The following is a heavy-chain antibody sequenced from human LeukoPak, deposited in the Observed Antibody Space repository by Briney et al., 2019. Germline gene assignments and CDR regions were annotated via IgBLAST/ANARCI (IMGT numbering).Heavy chain of an antibody. CDR3: ANRLYYYDSSGYYLFFGLDY. CDR2: ISGSGGST. J-gene: IGHJ4*02. V-gene: IGHV3-23*01. CDR1: GFTFSSYA. D-gene: IGHD3-22*01. Sequence: PGGSLRLSCAASGFTFSSYAMSWVRQAPGKGLEWVSAISGSGGSTYYADSGKGRFTISRDNSKNTLYLQMNSLRAEDTAVYYCANRLYYYDSSGYYLFFGLDYWGQGTLVTVSS.